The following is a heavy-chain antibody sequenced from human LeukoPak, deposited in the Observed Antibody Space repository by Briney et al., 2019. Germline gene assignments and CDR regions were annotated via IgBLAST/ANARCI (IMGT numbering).Heavy chain of an antibody. D-gene: IGHD3-3*01. CDR1: GGTFSSYA. V-gene: IGHV1-69*04. CDR3: ARGGITIFEGWFDP. CDR2: IIPILGIA. J-gene: IGHJ5*02. Sequence: ASVKVSCKASGGTFSSYAISWVRQAPGQGREWMGRIIPILGIANYAQKFQGRVTITADKSTSTAYMQLSSLRSEDTAVYYCARGGITIFEGWFDPWGQGTLVTVSS.